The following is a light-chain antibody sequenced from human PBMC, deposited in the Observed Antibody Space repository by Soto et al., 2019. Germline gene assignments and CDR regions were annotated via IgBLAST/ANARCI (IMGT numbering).Light chain of an antibody. CDR1: SSDVGGYNY. CDR2: DVS. Sequence: QSALTQPASVSGSPGQSITISCTGTSSDVGGYNYVSWYQHHPGKAPKLMIYDVSNRPSGVSNRFSGSKSGNTASLIISGLQPEDGADYYCSSYTTSNTRQIVFGTGTKVTVL. CDR3: SSYTTSNTRQIV. V-gene: IGLV2-14*03. J-gene: IGLJ1*01.